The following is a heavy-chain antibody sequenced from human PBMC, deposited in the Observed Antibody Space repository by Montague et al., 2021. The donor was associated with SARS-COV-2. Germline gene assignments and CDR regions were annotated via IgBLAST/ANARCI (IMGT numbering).Heavy chain of an antibody. CDR3: ARHLYGSGSYLNWFDP. CDR1: GYSFTSYW. CDR2: IDPSDSYT. Sequence: QSGAEVKKPGESLRTSCKGSGYSFTSYWISWVRQMPGKGLEWMGRIDPSDSYTNYSPSFQGHVTISADKSISTAYLQWSSLKASDTAMYYCARHLYGSGSYLNWFDPWGQGTLVTVSS. V-gene: IGHV5-10-1*01. D-gene: IGHD3-10*01. J-gene: IGHJ5*02.